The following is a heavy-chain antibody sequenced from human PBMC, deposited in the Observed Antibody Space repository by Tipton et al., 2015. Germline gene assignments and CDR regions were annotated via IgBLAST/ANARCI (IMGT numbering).Heavy chain of an antibody. CDR3: ARDRAWGFDY. CDR1: GDSISSSNW. Sequence: GLVKPSGTLSLTCAVSGDSISSSNWWSWVRQSPGKGLEWIGEINDIGGPKYNPSVESRVTISVDKSQNQFSLKLTSVTAADTAVYYCARDRAWGFDYWGQGTLVTVSS. D-gene: IGHD7-27*01. CDR2: INDIGGP. J-gene: IGHJ4*02. V-gene: IGHV4-4*02.